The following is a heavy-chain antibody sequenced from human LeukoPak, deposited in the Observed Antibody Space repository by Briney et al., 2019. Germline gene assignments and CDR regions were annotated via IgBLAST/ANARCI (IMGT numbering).Heavy chain of an antibody. Sequence: GRSLRPSCAASGFTFDDYAMHWVRQAPGKGLEWVSGISWNSGSIGYADSVKGRFTISRDNAKKSLYLQMNSLRAEDTALYYCAKDKGNIAVAGHYFDYWGQGTLVTVSS. CDR3: AKDKGNIAVAGHYFDY. CDR2: ISWNSGSI. J-gene: IGHJ4*02. D-gene: IGHD6-19*01. CDR1: GFTFDDYA. V-gene: IGHV3-9*01.